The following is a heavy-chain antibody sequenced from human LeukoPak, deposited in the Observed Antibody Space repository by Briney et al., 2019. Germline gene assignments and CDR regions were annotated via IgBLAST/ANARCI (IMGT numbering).Heavy chain of an antibody. CDR3: ARNTALSYYYYYMDV. D-gene: IGHD2-21*02. V-gene: IGHV4-61*02. J-gene: IGHJ6*03. CDR2: IYTSGST. CDR1: GGSISSGSYY. Sequence: PSETLSLTCTVSGGSISSGSYYWSWIRQPAGKGLEWIGRIYTSGSTNYNPSLKSRVTISVDTSKNQFSLKLSSVTAADTAVYYCARNTALSYYYYYMDVWGKGTTVTVSS.